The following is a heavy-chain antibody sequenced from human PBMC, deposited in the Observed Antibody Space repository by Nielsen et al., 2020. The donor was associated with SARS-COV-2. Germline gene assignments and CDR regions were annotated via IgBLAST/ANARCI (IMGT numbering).Heavy chain of an antibody. V-gene: IGHV4-34*01. CDR2: INHSGST. Sequence: SETLSLTCAVYGGSFSGYYWSWIRQPPGKGLEWIGEINHSGSTNYNPSLKSRVTISVDTSKNQFSLKLSSVTAADTAVYYCAREEGGYSYGCFDIWGQGTMVTVSS. D-gene: IGHD5-18*01. CDR3: AREEGGYSYGCFDI. CDR1: GGSFSGYY. J-gene: IGHJ3*02.